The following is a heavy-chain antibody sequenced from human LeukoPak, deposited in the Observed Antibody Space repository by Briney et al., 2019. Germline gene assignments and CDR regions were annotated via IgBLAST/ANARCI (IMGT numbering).Heavy chain of an antibody. D-gene: IGHD3-3*01. V-gene: IGHV3-23*01. J-gene: IGHJ5*02. CDR2: ISGSGGST. CDR3: ATGPYDFWSGYHNWFDP. CDR1: GFTFSSYS. Sequence: GGSLRLSCAASGFTFSSYSMNWVRQAPGKGLAWVSAISGSGGSTYYADSVKGRFTISRDNSKNTLYLQMNSLRAEDTAVYYCATGPYDFWSGYHNWFDPWGQGTLVTVSS.